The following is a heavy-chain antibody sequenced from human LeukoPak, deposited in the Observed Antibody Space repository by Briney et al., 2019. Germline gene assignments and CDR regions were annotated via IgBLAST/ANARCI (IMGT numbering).Heavy chain of an antibody. CDR2: ISWNSGSI. Sequence: GRSLRLSCAASGFTFDDYAMHWVRQAPGKGLEWVSGISWNSGSIGYADSVKGRFTISRDNAKNSLYLQMNSLRAEDMALYYCAKDSGSYFDYFDYWGQGTLVTVSS. J-gene: IGHJ4*02. CDR1: GFTFDDYA. D-gene: IGHD1-26*01. CDR3: AKDSGSYFDYFDY. V-gene: IGHV3-9*03.